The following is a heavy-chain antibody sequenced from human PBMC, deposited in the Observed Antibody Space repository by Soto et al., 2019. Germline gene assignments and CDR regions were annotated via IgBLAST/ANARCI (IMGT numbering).Heavy chain of an antibody. J-gene: IGHJ4*02. D-gene: IGHD3-3*01. V-gene: IGHV1-69*13. CDR3: ARAGSTYYDFWSGPITYFDY. Sequence: SVKVSCKASGGTFSSYAISWVRQAPGQGLEWMGGIIPIFGTANYAQKFQGRVTITADESTSTAYMELSSLRSEDTAVYYCARAGSTYYDFWSGPITYFDYWGQGTLVTVSS. CDR2: IIPIFGTA. CDR1: GGTFSSYA.